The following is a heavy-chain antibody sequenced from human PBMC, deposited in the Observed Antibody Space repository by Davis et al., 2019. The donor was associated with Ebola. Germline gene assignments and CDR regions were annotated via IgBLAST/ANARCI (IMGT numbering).Heavy chain of an antibody. Sequence: PSETLSLTCAVYGGSFSGYYWSWIRQPPGKGLEWIGEINHSGSTNYNPSLKSRVTISVDTSKNQFSLKLSSVTAADTAVYYCARGVKGHHIGYWGQGTLVTVSS. V-gene: IGHV4-34*01. D-gene: IGHD5-12*01. J-gene: IGHJ4*02. CDR3: ARGVKGHHIGY. CDR1: GGSFSGYY. CDR2: INHSGST.